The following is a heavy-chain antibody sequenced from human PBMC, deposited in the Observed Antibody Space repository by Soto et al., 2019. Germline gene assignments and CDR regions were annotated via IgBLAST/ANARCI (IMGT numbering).Heavy chain of an antibody. J-gene: IGHJ6*04. V-gene: IGHV5-10-1*01. D-gene: IGHD3-3*01. Sequence: VESLKISCKGSGYSFTSYWISWVRQIPGKGLEWMGRIDPSDSYTNYSPSFQGHVTISADKSISTAYLRWSSLKASDTAMYYCATERITIFGVVTVWGEGNTVSVSS. CDR2: IDPSDSYT. CDR1: GYSFTSYW. CDR3: ATERITIFGVVTV.